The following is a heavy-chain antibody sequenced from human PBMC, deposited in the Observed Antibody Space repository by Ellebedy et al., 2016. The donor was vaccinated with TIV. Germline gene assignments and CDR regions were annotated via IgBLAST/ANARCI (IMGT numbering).Heavy chain of an antibody. D-gene: IGHD3-16*01. CDR2: ISSSSSYI. V-gene: IGHV3-21*01. Sequence: GESLKISCAASGFTFSSYSMNWVRQAPGKGLEWVSSISSSSSYIYYADSVKGRFTISRDNAKNSLYLQMNSLRAEDTAVYYCARDRMGEPRLFDYWGQGTLVTVSS. CDR3: ARDRMGEPRLFDY. J-gene: IGHJ4*02. CDR1: GFTFSSYS.